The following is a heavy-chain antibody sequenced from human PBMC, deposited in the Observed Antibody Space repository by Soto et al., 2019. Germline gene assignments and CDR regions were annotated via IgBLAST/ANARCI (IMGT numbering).Heavy chain of an antibody. J-gene: IGHJ6*02. CDR3: ARDRKNTKAYYDFWSGEYYGMDV. CDR1: GYTFTGYY. D-gene: IGHD3-3*01. CDR2: INPNSGGT. Sequence: ASVKVSCKASGYTFTGYYMHWVRQAPGQGLEWMGWINPNSGGTNYAQKFQGRVTMTRDTSISTAYMELSRLRSDDTAVYYCARDRKNTKAYYDFWSGEYYGMDVWGQGTTVTVSS. V-gene: IGHV1-2*02.